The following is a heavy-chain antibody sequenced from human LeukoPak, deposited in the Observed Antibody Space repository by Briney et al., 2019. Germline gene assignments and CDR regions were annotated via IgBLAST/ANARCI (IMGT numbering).Heavy chain of an antibody. D-gene: IGHD4-17*01. V-gene: IGHV3-53*01. J-gene: IGHJ6*02. Sequence: GGSLRLSCAASGFTVSSNYMNWVRQAPGKGLEWVSVIYGGGNIYYADSVKGRFTISRDNAKNSLYLQMNSLRAEDTAVYYCARDPLTTVTTRVYYYYGMDVWGQGTTVTVSS. CDR2: IYGGGNI. CDR3: ARDPLTTVTTRVYYYYGMDV. CDR1: GFTVSSNY.